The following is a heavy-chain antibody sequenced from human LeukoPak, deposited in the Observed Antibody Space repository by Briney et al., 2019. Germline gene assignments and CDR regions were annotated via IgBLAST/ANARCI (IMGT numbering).Heavy chain of an antibody. Sequence: SETLSLTCAVYGGSFSDYYWSWIRQPPGKGLEWIGEINHRGGTNYNPSLKSRVTISVDNSKNQFSLKLTSVTAADTAVYYCARVLSLTYYYGMDVWGQGTTVTVSS. CDR3: ARVLSLTYYYGMDV. CDR2: INHRGGT. J-gene: IGHJ6*01. CDR1: GGSFSDYY. D-gene: IGHD2/OR15-2a*01. V-gene: IGHV4-34*01.